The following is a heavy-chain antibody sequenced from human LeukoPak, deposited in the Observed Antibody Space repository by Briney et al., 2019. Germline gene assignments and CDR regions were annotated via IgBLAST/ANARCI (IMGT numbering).Heavy chain of an antibody. J-gene: IGHJ4*02. D-gene: IGHD3-22*01. CDR1: GYTFTNYG. Sequence: ASVKVSCKASGYTFTNYGISWVRQAPGQGLEWMGWISGYNGHTNYAQKLQGRVTMTTDTSTSTAYMELRSLRSDDTAVFYCASGFYDSSGYFGHYFDYWGQGTLVTVSS. CDR2: ISGYNGHT. V-gene: IGHV1-18*01. CDR3: ASGFYDSSGYFGHYFDY.